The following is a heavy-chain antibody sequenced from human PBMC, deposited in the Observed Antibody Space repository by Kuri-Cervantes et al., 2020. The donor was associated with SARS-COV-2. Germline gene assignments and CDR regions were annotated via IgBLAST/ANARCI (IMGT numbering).Heavy chain of an antibody. CDR2: ISDDGSNK. J-gene: IGHJ3*02. D-gene: IGHD5-24*01. Sequence: GESLKISWAASGFTFSSYWMSWVRQAPGKGLEWVAVISDDGSNKYYADSVKGRFTISRDNSKNTLYLQMNSLRAEDTAVYYCAREEITRDAFDIWGQGTMVTVSS. V-gene: IGHV3-30-3*01. CDR3: AREEITRDAFDI. CDR1: GFTFSSYW.